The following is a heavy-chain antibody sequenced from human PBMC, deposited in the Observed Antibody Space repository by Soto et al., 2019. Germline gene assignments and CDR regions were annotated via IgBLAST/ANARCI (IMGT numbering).Heavy chain of an antibody. D-gene: IGHD3-22*01. CDR3: ARDGTLYDSSGYYYLY. CDR1: GGTFSRYA. V-gene: IGHV1-69*01. J-gene: IGHJ4*02. Sequence: QVQLVQSGAEVKKPGSSVKVSCKASGGTFSRYAISWVRQAPGQGLEWMGGIIPMFGKANYAQKFQDRITITADESTSTGDLELRSLRSEDTAMYYCARDGTLYDSSGYYYLYWGQGTLVTGSS. CDR2: IIPMFGKA.